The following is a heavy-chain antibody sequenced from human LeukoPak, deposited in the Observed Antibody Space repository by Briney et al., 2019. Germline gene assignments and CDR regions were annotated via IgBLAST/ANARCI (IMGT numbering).Heavy chain of an antibody. CDR1: GFTFSRYA. CDR3: ANLIVVVEDY. D-gene: IGHD3-22*01. J-gene: IGHJ4*02. Sequence: GGSLRLSCAASGFTFSRYAMTWVRQAPGKGLEWVAFIRYDGSNKYYADSVKGRFTISRDNSKNTLYLQMNSLRAEDTAVYYCANLIVVVEDYWGQGTLVTVSS. CDR2: IRYDGSNK. V-gene: IGHV3-30*02.